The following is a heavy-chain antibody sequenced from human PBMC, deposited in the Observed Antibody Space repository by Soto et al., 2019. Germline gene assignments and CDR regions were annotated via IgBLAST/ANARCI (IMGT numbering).Heavy chain of an antibody. CDR2: ISGSGGRS. Sequence: GGSLRLSCAASGFSFSSYAMTWVRQGPGKGLEWVSGISGSGGRSYYADSVKGRFTISRDNSKSTLYLQMNSLRAEDTAVYYCAKAYFVWSSEQPYYFDYWGQGTLVTVSS. V-gene: IGHV3-23*01. CDR3: AKAYFVWSSEQPYYFDY. D-gene: IGHD3-16*01. CDR1: GFSFSSYA. J-gene: IGHJ4*02.